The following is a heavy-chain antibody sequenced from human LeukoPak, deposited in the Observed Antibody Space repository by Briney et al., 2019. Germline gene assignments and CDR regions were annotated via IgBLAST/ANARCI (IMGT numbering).Heavy chain of an antibody. CDR1: GFTFSSYS. D-gene: IGHD6-13*01. J-gene: IGHJ6*03. CDR2: ISSSSSYI. Sequence: GGSLRLSCAATGFTFSSYSMNWVRQAPGKGLEWVSSISSSSSYIYYADSVKGRFTISRDNAKNSLYLQMNSLRAEDMAVYYCARGTGIAAAGKGPDYYYYYMDVWGKGTTVTISS. CDR3: ARGTGIAAAGKGPDYYYYYMDV. V-gene: IGHV3-21*01.